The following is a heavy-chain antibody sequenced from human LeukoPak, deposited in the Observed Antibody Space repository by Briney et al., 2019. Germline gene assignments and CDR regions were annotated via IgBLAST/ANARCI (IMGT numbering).Heavy chain of an antibody. J-gene: IGHJ4*02. V-gene: IGHV3-74*01. CDR3: AREYYGEVGDY. CDR1: GFTFSSYW. Sequence: PGGSLRLSCAASGFTFSSYWMHWVRQAPGKGLVWVSRINSDGSSTSYADSVKGRFTISRDNSKNTLYLQMNSLRAEDTAVYYCAREYYGEVGDYWGQGTLVTVSS. D-gene: IGHD4-17*01. CDR2: INSDGSST.